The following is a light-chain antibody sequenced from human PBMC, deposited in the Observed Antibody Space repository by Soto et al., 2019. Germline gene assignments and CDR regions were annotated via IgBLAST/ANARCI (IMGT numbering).Light chain of an antibody. CDR2: GAS. CDR1: QSISAKH. CDR3: QHFGTSPPYT. Sequence: EIVLTXSPXXXSSSPGETAVLSCRASQSISAKHLAWYQLRPGQSPRLLIYGASGRATGVPGRFSGSGSGTEFTLTISRLEPEDFVVYCCQHFGTSPPYTFGQGTKLEI. J-gene: IGKJ2*01. V-gene: IGKV3-20*01.